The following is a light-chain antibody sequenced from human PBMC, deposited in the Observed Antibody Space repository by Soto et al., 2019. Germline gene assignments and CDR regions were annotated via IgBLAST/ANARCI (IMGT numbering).Light chain of an antibody. CDR3: CSKTSSITYV. J-gene: IGLJ1*01. V-gene: IGLV2-14*01. CDR2: EVS. Sequence: QSVSVSGSPGQSITISCTGTSSDIGGYNYVSWYQQHPGEAPKLVIYEVSNRPSGVSNRFSGSKSGNTASLTISGLQADDEADYYCCSKTSSITYVFGSGTKVTVL. CDR1: SSDIGGYNY.